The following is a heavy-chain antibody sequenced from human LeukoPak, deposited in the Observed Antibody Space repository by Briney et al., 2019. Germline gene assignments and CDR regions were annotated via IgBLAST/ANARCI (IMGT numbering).Heavy chain of an antibody. CDR2: IYYSGST. J-gene: IGHJ4*02. CDR1: GGSISSSSYY. CDR3: ARDLRGYDYTAYFDY. V-gene: IGHV4-61*01. D-gene: IGHD5-12*01. Sequence: SETLSLTCTVSGGSISSSSYYWSWIRQPPGKGLEWIGYIYYSGSTNYNPSLKSRVTISVDTSKNQFSLKLSSVTAADTAVYYCARDLRGYDYTAYFDYWGQGTLVTVSS.